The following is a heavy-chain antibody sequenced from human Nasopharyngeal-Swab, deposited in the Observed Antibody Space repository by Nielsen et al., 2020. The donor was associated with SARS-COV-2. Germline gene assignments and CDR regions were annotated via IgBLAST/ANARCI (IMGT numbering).Heavy chain of an antibody. CDR2: ISGSGGST. CDR3: AKDLVSTAMVLPVGRFDY. V-gene: IGHV3-23*01. Sequence: IRQCLGKGLEWVSAISGSGGSTYYADSVKGRFTISRDNSKNTLYLQMNSLRAEDTAVYYCAKDLVSTAMVLPVGRFDYWGQGTLVTVSS. D-gene: IGHD5-18*01. J-gene: IGHJ4*02.